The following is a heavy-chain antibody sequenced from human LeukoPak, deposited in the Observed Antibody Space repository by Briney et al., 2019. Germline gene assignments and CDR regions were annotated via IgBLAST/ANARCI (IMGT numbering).Heavy chain of an antibody. Sequence: WGSLRLSCAASGFTFSIYAMNWVRQAPGKGLEWVSVIGGSADSADYADSVKGRFTISRDNSKNKLYLQMNSLRAEDTAVYYCANHYYYDSSGYYYYFDYWGQGTLVTVS. J-gene: IGHJ4*02. CDR2: IGGSADSA. CDR3: ANHYYYDSSGYYYYFDY. D-gene: IGHD3-22*01. CDR1: GFTFSIYA. V-gene: IGHV3-23*01.